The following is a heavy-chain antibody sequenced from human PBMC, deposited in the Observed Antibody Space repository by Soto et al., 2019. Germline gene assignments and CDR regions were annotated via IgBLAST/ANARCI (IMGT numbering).Heavy chain of an antibody. V-gene: IGHV4-39*07. Sequence: SETLSLTCTVSGGSISSSSYYWGWIRQPPGKGLEWIGYIYHSGSTYYNPSLKSRVTISVDTSKNQFSLKLSSVTAADTAVYYCARAGYYYDSSGQSGWFAPWGQGTLVTVSS. CDR1: GGSISSSSYY. CDR3: ARAGYYYDSSGQSGWFAP. CDR2: IYHSGST. D-gene: IGHD3-22*01. J-gene: IGHJ5*02.